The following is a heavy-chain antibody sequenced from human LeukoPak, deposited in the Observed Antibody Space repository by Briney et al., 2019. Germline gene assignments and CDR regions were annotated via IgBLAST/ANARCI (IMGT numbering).Heavy chain of an antibody. D-gene: IGHD2-15*01. CDR1: GYTFTSYG. CDR3: VSRDVVDPAFDI. J-gene: IGHJ3*02. CDR2: ISAYNGNT. V-gene: IGHV1-18*01. Sequence: GASVKASCKASGYTFTSYGISWVRQAPGKGLEGMGWISAYNGNTNYAQKLQGRVTMTTDTSTTPAYTERRGLRSDEPAVIYRVSRDVVDPAFDIWGQGTMVTVSS.